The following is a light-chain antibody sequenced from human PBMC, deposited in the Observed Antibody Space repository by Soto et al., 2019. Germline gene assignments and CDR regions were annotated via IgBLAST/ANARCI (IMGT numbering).Light chain of an antibody. V-gene: IGKV1-39*01. Sequence: DIQMTQSPSSLSASVGDRVTITCRASQSITYFLNWYQQKPGKAPKLLIYAASSLQSGVPSRFSGSGSGTDFTLTISSLQPEDFATYYCQQWYRPPYTCGQGTKLEIK. J-gene: IGKJ2*01. CDR3: QQWYRPPYT. CDR2: AAS. CDR1: QSITYF.